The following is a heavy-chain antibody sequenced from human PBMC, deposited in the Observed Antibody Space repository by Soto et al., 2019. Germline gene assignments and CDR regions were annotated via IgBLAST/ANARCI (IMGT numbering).Heavy chain of an antibody. V-gene: IGHV3-33*01. J-gene: IGHJ6*02. D-gene: IGHD5-12*01. CDR1: GFTFSSYG. CDR2: IWYDGSNK. Sequence: QVQLVESGGGVVQPGRSLRLSCAASGFTFSSYGMHWVRQAPGKGLEWVAVIWYDGSNKYYADSVKGRFTISRDNSKNTLYLQMNSLRAEDTAVYYCASRGGYLYSGENYYGMDVWGQGTTVTVSS. CDR3: ASRGGYLYSGENYYGMDV.